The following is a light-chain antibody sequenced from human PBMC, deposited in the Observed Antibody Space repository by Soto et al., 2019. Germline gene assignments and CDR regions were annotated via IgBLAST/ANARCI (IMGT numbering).Light chain of an antibody. CDR2: GNS. V-gene: IGLV1-40*01. Sequence: QSVLTQPPSVSGAPGQRVTISCTGSSSNIGAGYDVHWYQQLPGTAPKVLIYGNSNRPSGVPDRFSGSKSGTSASLAITGLQAGKEADYYCQSYDSSLSGYVFGTGTKVTVL. J-gene: IGLJ1*01. CDR1: SSNIGAGYD. CDR3: QSYDSSLSGYV.